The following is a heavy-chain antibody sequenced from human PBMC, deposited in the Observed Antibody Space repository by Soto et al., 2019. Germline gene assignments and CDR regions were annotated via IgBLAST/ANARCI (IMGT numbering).Heavy chain of an antibody. CDR1: GDTFSSHA. D-gene: IGHD3-22*01. Sequence: SVKVSCKASGDTFSSHALSWVRQAPGQGLEWMGGIIPIFDARTYAQKFQGRVTISADKSTKAGYMELSSLTSDDTAVYYCARASGIGVGTTSYWGQGTLVTVSS. J-gene: IGHJ4*02. CDR3: ARASGIGVGTTSY. CDR2: IIPIFDAR. V-gene: IGHV1-69*06.